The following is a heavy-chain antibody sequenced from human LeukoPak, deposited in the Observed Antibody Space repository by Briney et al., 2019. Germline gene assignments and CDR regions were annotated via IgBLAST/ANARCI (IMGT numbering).Heavy chain of an antibody. V-gene: IGHV4-30-4*08. J-gene: IGHJ3*02. CDR2: IYYSGSS. D-gene: IGHD3-22*01. Sequence: PSETLSLTCTVSGGSISSGDYYWSWIRQPPGKGLEWIGYIYYSGSSYYNPSLKSRVTISVDTSKNQFSLKLSSVTAADTAVYYCASSYYDSPQAFDIWSQGTMVTVSS. CDR3: ASSYYDSPQAFDI. CDR1: GGSISSGDYY.